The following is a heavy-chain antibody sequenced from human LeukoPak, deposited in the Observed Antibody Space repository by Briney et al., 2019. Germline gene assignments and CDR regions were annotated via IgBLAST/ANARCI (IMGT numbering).Heavy chain of an antibody. CDR1: GFTFSSHA. CDR3: ARDEWWLLGGVDY. Sequence: GGSLRLSCAASGFTFSSHAMHWVRQAPGKGLEWVAVISYDGGNKYYADSVKGRFTISRDNSKNTLYLQMNSLRAEETAVYYCARDEWWLLGGVDYWGQGTLVTVSS. D-gene: IGHD2-21*01. V-gene: IGHV3-30-3*01. J-gene: IGHJ4*02. CDR2: ISYDGGNK.